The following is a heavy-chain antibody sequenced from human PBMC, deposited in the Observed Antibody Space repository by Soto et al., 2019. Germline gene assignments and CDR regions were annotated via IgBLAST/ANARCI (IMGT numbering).Heavy chain of an antibody. V-gene: IGHV3-21*01. CDR3: TTDASRDSSARGWFDP. J-gene: IGHJ5*02. Sequence: PWGSLRLSCSASGFTFPRFTMNFFRQSPFKWLEWVSTMRSNSAYIYYTDALRGRFTISIDNAKNSLHLQMKSLRDEDTAVYYCTTDASRDSSARGWFDPWGPGTLVTVSS. CDR1: GFTFPRFT. D-gene: IGHD6-13*01. CDR2: MRSNSAYI.